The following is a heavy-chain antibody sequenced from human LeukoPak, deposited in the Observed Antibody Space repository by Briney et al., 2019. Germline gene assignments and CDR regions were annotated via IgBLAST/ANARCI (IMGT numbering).Heavy chain of an antibody. J-gene: IGHJ4*02. D-gene: IGHD2-15*01. CDR1: GFTFSSYG. Sequence: GSLRLSCAASGFTFSSYGMHWVRQAPGKGLEWVAVISYDGSNKYYADSVKGRFTISRDNSKNTLYLQMNSLRAEDTAVYYCAKDEGPYCSGGSCIHLDYWGQGTLVTVSS. CDR2: ISYDGSNK. V-gene: IGHV3-30*18. CDR3: AKDEGPYCSGGSCIHLDY.